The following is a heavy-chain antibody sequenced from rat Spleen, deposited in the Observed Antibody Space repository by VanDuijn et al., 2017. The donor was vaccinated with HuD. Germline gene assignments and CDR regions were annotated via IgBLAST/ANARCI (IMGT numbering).Heavy chain of an antibody. CDR1: GFTFSDYY. CDR2: INYDGSST. CDR3: ARGSYGGYYFDY. J-gene: IGHJ2*01. V-gene: IGHV5-29*01. Sequence: EVQLVESDGGLVQSGRSLKLSCAASGFTFSDYYMAWVRQTPTKGLGWVATINYDGSSTYYRDSVKGRFTISRDNAKSTLYLQMDSLRSEDTATYYCARGSYGGYYFDYWGQGVMVTVSS. D-gene: IGHD1-11*01.